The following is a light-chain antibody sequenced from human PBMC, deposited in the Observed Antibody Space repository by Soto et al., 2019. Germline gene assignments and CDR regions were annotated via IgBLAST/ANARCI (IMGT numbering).Light chain of an antibody. CDR2: DNN. CDR1: SANIGNNY. J-gene: IGLJ2*01. Sequence: QSVLTQPPSVSSAPGQKVTISCSGSSANIGNNYVSWYQQLPGTAPKLLIYDNNKRPSGIPDRFSGSKSGTSATLGITELQTGDEADYYCKTWDSSLSAVVFGGGTKLTVL. CDR3: KTWDSSLSAVV. V-gene: IGLV1-51*01.